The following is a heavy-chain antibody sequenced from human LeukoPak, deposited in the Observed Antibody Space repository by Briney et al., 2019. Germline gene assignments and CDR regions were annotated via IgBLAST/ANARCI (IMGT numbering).Heavy chain of an antibody. CDR2: INHSGST. CDR1: GGSFSGYY. V-gene: IGHV4-34*01. CDR3: ARGTPHYYDSSGYYYFWYFDL. J-gene: IGHJ2*01. Sequence: SETLSLTCAVYGGSFSGYYWSWVRQPPGKGLEWIGEINHSGSTNYNPSLKSRVTISVDTSKNQFSLKLSSVTAADTAVYYCARGTPHYYDSSGYYYFWYFDLWGRGTLVTVSS. D-gene: IGHD3-22*01.